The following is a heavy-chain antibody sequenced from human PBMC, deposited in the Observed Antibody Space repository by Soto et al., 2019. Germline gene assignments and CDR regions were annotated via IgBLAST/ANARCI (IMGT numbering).Heavy chain of an antibody. J-gene: IGHJ4*02. D-gene: IGHD1-26*01. V-gene: IGHV1-3*01. CDR3: ARKVGASAY. CDR1: GYTFSSFA. Sequence: ASVKVSCKASGYTFSSFAIHWVRQAPGQRLEWMGWINAGNGDTKYSQKFQGRVTIARDTAASTAYMELGSLTFEDKAVYYCARKVGASAYWGQGTLVTVSS. CDR2: INAGNGDT.